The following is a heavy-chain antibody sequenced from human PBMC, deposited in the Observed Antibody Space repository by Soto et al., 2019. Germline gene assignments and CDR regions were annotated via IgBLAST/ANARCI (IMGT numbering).Heavy chain of an antibody. J-gene: IGHJ4*02. D-gene: IGHD3-22*01. V-gene: IGHV3-74*01. CDR2: INSDGSST. CDR3: ARDLPYYYDTSGFSLGDY. CDR1: GFTFNNYW. Sequence: EVQLVESGGGLVQPGGSLRLSCAASGFTFNNYWMHWVRQAPGKGLVWVSRINSDGSSTSFADSVRGRFTMSRDSAKNTLHLQMNSLRAEDTAVYYCARDLPYYYDTSGFSLGDYWGQGTLVTVSS.